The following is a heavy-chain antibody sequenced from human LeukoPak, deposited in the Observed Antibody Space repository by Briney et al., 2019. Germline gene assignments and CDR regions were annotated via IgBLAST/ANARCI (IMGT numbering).Heavy chain of an antibody. CDR2: INPSGGGA. CDR1: GYTFASSY. Sequence: ASVKVSCKASGYTFASSYIHWVRQAPGQGLEWMGVINPSGGGAMYAQKFQDRVTMTRDTSISTAYMELSRLRSDDTAVYYCAKCALNGDPYDAFDMWGQGTMVTVSS. CDR3: AKCALNGDPYDAFDM. V-gene: IGHV1-46*01. D-gene: IGHD2-8*01. J-gene: IGHJ3*02.